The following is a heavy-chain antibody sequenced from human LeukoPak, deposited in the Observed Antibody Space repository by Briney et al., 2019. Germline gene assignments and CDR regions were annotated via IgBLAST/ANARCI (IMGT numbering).Heavy chain of an antibody. J-gene: IGHJ6*02. D-gene: IGHD6-13*01. Sequence: GASVTVSCNASGYTFTGYYMHWVRQAPGQGLEWMGLINPSSGGTNYAQKFQGRVTMTRDTSISTAYMELSRLRSDDTAVYYCARDSVKIAAAGSYYYGMDVWGQGTTVTVSS. CDR3: ARDSVKIAAAGSYYYGMDV. CDR2: INPSSGGT. CDR1: GYTFTGYY. V-gene: IGHV1-2*02.